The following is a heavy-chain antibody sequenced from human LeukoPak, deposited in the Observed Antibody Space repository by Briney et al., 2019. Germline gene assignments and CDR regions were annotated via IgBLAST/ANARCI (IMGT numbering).Heavy chain of an antibody. V-gene: IGHV1-2*02. CDR3: ASGNYYDSSGYYYSDY. D-gene: IGHD3-22*01. Sequence: ASVKVSCKAFGYTFTGYYMQWVRQAPGQGLEWMGWINPNSGGTNYAQKFQGRVTMTRDTSISTAYMELSRLGSDDTAVYYCASGNYYDSSGYYYSDYWGQGTLVTVSS. CDR2: INPNSGGT. J-gene: IGHJ4*02. CDR1: GYTFTGYY.